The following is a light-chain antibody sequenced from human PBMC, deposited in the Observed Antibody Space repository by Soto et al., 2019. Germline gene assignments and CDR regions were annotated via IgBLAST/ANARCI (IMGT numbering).Light chain of an antibody. V-gene: IGKV3-20*01. Sequence: EIVLTQSPGTLSLSPGEGATLSCRASQDVDNNFLAWYQQRPGQAPRLLIYASSRRATGIPDRFSGSGSGTDFTVTISRVGPEDIEVYFCHQYYSSITFGGGTKVEVK. J-gene: IGKJ4*01. CDR1: QDVDNNF. CDR2: ASS. CDR3: HQYYSSIT.